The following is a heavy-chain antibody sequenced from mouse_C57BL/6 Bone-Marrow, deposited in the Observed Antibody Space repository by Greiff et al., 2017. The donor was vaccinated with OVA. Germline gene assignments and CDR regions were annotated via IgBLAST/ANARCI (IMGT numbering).Heavy chain of an antibody. V-gene: IGHV5-4*01. J-gene: IGHJ1*03. CDR3: ARECGNYLYWYFDV. Sequence: EVMLVESGGGLVKPGGSLKLSCAASGFTFSSYAMSWVRQTPEKRLEWVATISDGGSYTYYPDNVKGRFTISRDNAKNNLYLQMSHLKSEDTAMYYCARECGNYLYWYFDVWGTGTTVTVSS. D-gene: IGHD2-1*01. CDR1: GFTFSSYA. CDR2: ISDGGSYT.